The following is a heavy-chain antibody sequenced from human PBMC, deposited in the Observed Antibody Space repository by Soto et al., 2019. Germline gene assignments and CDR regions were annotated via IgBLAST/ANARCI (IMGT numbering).Heavy chain of an antibody. J-gene: IGHJ3*02. CDR1: GFTFSSYA. V-gene: IGHV3-30-3*01. CDR2: ISYDGSNK. Sequence: QVQLVESGGGVVQPGRSLRLSCAASGFTFSSYAMHWVRQAPGKGLEWVAVISYDGSNKYYADSVKGRFTISRDNSKNTLYLQMNSLRAEDTVVYYCARRSGDYGGNVGGNAFDIWGQGTMVTVSS. CDR3: ARRSGDYGGNVGGNAFDI. D-gene: IGHD1-26*01.